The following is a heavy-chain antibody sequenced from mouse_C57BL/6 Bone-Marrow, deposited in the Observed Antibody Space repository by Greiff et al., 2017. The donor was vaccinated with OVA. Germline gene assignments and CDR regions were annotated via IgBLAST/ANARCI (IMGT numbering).Heavy chain of an antibody. CDR3: ARDARGGYFYWYFDV. CDR2: SRNKANDYTT. V-gene: IGHV7-1*01. Sequence: EVQVVESGGGLVQSGRSLRLSCATSGFTFSDFYMEWVRQAPGKGLEWIAASRNKANDYTTEYSASVKGRFIVSRDTSQSILYLQMNALRAEDTAIYYCARDARGGYFYWYFDVWGTGTTVTVSS. D-gene: IGHD2-3*01. J-gene: IGHJ1*03. CDR1: GFTFSDFY.